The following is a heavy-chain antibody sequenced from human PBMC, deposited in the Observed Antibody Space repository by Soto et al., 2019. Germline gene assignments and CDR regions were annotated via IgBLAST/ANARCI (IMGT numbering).Heavy chain of an antibody. CDR3: AKTYYDFWSGYNGMDV. Sequence: ASVKVSCKASGYTFTSYYMHWVRQAPGQGLEWMGIVNPSGGSTSYAQKFQGRVTMTRDTSTSTVYMELSSLRSEDTAVYYCAKTYYDFWSGYNGMDVWGQGTTVTGSS. V-gene: IGHV1-46*01. CDR1: GYTFTSYY. J-gene: IGHJ6*02. D-gene: IGHD3-3*01. CDR2: VNPSGGST.